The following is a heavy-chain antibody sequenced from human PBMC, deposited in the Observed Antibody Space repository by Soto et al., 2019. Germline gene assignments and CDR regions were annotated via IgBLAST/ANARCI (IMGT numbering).Heavy chain of an antibody. CDR2: ISYDGSNK. CDR1: GFTFSSYG. CDR3: AKDHDYSNDKYYYYYYYMDV. V-gene: IGHV3-30*18. J-gene: IGHJ6*03. D-gene: IGHD4-4*01. Sequence: GGSLSLSCAASGFTFSSYGMHWVRQAPGKGLEWVAVISYDGSNKYYADSVKGRFTISRDNSKNTLYLQMNSLRAEDTSVYYCAKDHDYSNDKYYYYYYYMDVWGKGTTVTVSS.